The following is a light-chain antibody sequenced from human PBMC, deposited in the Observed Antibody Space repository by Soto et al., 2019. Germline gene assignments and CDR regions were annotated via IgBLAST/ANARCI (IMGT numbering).Light chain of an antibody. CDR1: QSVSSN. Sequence: EIELTQSRGTLSLSPGARATHSCRSSQSVSSNLAWYQQKPGQAPRLLIYGASSRATGIPDRFSGSGSGTYFTLTISRLEPEDFAVDYCQQYGSSGTFVQGTKVDIK. CDR2: GAS. V-gene: IGKV3-20*01. CDR3: QQYGSSGT. J-gene: IGKJ1*01.